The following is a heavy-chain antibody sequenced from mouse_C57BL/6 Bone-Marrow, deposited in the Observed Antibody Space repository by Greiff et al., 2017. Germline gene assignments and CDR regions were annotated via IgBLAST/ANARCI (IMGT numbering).Heavy chain of an antibody. CDR3: ARHGYLDY. V-gene: IGHV5-17*01. D-gene: IGHD1-1*02. J-gene: IGHJ2*01. CDR1: GFTFSDYG. Sequence: EVQGVESGGGLVKPGGSLKLSCAASGFTFSDYGMHWVRQAPEKGLEWVAYISSGSSTIYYADTVKGRFTISRDNAKNTLFLQMTSLRSEDTAMYYCARHGYLDYWGQGTTLTVSS. CDR2: ISSGSSTI.